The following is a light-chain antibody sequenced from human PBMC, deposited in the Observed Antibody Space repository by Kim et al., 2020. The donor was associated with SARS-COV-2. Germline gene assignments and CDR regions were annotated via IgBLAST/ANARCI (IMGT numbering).Light chain of an antibody. Sequence: LSASVGDRVTITCRASQTIGTSLAWFQQKSGKAPKVLIYRASSLESGVPSRFSGSGSGTEFTLTISSLQPDDFATYYCHQYYSLSTFGQGTSWRSN. J-gene: IGKJ2*01. V-gene: IGKV1-5*03. CDR1: QTIGTS. CDR3: HQYYSLST. CDR2: RAS.